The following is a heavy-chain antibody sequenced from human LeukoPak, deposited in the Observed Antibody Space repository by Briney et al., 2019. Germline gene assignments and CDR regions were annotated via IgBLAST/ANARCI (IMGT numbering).Heavy chain of an antibody. Sequence: GASVKVSCKASGYIFTNYGISWLRQAPGQGLECVGWISAYSGNTNYIQKFQGRVTISTDTSTSTAYMELRSVRADDTAVPYCARDRTTVQHPDWGQGTPVLVSS. D-gene: IGHD1-1*01. CDR2: ISAYSGNT. CDR3: ARDRTTVQHPD. J-gene: IGHJ4*02. V-gene: IGHV1-18*01. CDR1: GYIFTNYG.